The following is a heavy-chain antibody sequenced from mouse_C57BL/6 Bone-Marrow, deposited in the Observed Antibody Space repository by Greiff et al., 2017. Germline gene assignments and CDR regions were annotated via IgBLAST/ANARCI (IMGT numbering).Heavy chain of an antibody. D-gene: IGHD1-1*01. V-gene: IGHV5-6*01. J-gene: IGHJ2*01. Sequence: QVVESGGDLVKPGGSLKLSCAASGFTFSSYGMSWVRQTPDKRLEWVATISSGGSYTYYPDSVKGRFTISRDNAKNTLYLQMSSLKSEDTAMYYCARHGTTVVATDYWGQGTTLTVSS. CDR2: ISSGGSYT. CDR3: ARHGTTVVATDY. CDR1: GFTFSSYG.